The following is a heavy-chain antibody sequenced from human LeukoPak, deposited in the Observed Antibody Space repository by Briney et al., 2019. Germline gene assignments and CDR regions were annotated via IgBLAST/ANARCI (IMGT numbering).Heavy chain of an antibody. CDR3: ARDHYYYGSGSYQEDAFDI. CDR1: GGSFSGYY. Sequence: KSSETLSLTCAVYGGSFSGYYWSWIRQPPGKGLERIGEINHSGSTNYNPSLKSRVTISVDTSKNQFSLKLSSVTAADTAVYYCARDHYYYGSGSYQEDAFDIWGQGTMVTVSS. J-gene: IGHJ3*02. D-gene: IGHD3-10*01. CDR2: INHSGST. V-gene: IGHV4-34*01.